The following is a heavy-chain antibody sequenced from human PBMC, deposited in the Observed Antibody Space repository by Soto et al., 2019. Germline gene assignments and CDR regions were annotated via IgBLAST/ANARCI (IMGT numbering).Heavy chain of an antibody. CDR3: ARLHVAGDCPGGNY. J-gene: IGHJ4*02. D-gene: IGHD2-21*02. CDR1: GYTFTGYY. Sequence: QVQLVQSGAEVKKPGASVKVSCKASGYTFTGYYMHWVRQAPGQGLEWMGWINPNSGGTNYAQKFQGSVTMTRETSISTASMELSRLRSDDTAVYYCARLHVAGDCPGGNYWGQGTLVTVSS. V-gene: IGHV1-2*02. CDR2: INPNSGGT.